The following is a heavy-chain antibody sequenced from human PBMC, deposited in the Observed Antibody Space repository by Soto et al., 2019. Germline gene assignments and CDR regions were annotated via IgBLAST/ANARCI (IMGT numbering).Heavy chain of an antibody. CDR2: IIPIFGTA. Sequence: SVKVSCKASGGTFSSYAISWVRQAPGQGLEWMGGIIPIFGTANYAQKFQGRVTITADESTSTAYMELSSLRSEDTAVYYCASDIIAVAVRYFQHWGQGTLVTVSS. V-gene: IGHV1-69*13. J-gene: IGHJ1*01. CDR1: GGTFSSYA. CDR3: ASDIIAVAVRYFQH. D-gene: IGHD6-19*01.